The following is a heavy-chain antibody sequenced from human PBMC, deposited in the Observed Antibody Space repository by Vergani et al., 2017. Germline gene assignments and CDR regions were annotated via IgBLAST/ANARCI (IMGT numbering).Heavy chain of an antibody. CDR2: INPNSCGT. CDR3: ARRGYSYGVPRTQYYYYYYMDV. J-gene: IGHJ6*03. V-gene: IGHV1-2*02. CDR1: GYTFTGYY. Sequence: QVQLVQSGAEVKKPGASVKVSCKASGYTFTGYYMHWVRQAPGQGLEWMGWINPNSCGTNYAQKFQGRVNMTRESSMSPAYMELIRLRSDDTAVDYCARRGYSYGVPRTQYYYYYYMDVWGKGTTVTVSS. D-gene: IGHD5-18*01.